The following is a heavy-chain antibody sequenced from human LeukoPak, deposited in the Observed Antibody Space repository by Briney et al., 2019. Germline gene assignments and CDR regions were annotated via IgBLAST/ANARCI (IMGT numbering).Heavy chain of an antibody. CDR2: ISGSGGST. V-gene: IGHV3-23*01. Sequence: GGSLRLSCAAPGFTFSSYAMSWVRQAPGKGLEWVSAISGSGGSTYYADSVKGRFTISRDSSKNTLYLQMNSLRAEDTAVYYCAKGYYYGSGSYFCDYWGQGTLVTVSS. CDR1: GFTFSSYA. J-gene: IGHJ4*02. D-gene: IGHD3-10*01. CDR3: AKGYYYGSGSYFCDY.